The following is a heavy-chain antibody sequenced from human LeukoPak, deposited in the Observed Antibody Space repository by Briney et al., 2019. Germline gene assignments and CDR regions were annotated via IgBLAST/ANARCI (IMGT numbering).Heavy chain of an antibody. CDR1: GGSISSSSFY. CDR3: ARVPGSGSYYNSFDY. Sequence: SETLSLTCTVSGGSISSSSFYWGWIRQPPGKGLEWIGYIYYSGSTNYNPSLKSRVTISVDTSKNQFSLKLSSVTAADTAVYYCARVPGSGSYYNSFDYWGQGTLVTVSS. J-gene: IGHJ4*02. CDR2: IYYSGST. V-gene: IGHV4-61*05. D-gene: IGHD3-10*01.